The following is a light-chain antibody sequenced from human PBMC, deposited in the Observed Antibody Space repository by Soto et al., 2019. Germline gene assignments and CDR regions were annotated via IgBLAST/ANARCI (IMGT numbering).Light chain of an antibody. Sequence: QSVLTQPPSASGSPGQSVTISCTRTSSDAGGYNYVSWYQHHPGKAPKLVIYEVNKRPSGVPDRFSGSKSGNTASLIVSGLQAEDEADYYCSSDAGSNNLVFGGGTKVTVL. CDR1: SSDAGGYNY. CDR3: SSDAGSNNLV. J-gene: IGLJ2*01. V-gene: IGLV2-8*01. CDR2: EVN.